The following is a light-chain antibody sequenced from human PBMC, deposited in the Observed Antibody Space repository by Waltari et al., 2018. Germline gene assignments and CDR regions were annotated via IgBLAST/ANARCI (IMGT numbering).Light chain of an antibody. V-gene: IGLV2-11*01. Sequence: QSALTQPRSVSGSPGQSVTIPCTGTSSSVGGSKYVSWYQQHPGKAPKLMIYDVSVRPSGVPDRFSGSKSGNTASLTISGLQAEDEADYYCCSYAGSYTFKVFGGGTKLTVL. J-gene: IGLJ2*01. CDR2: DVS. CDR1: SSSVGGSKY. CDR3: CSYAGSYTFKV.